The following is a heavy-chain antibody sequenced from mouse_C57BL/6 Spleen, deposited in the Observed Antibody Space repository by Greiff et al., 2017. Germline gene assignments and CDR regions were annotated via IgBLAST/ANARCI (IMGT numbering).Heavy chain of an antibody. CDR1: GFTFSDYY. CDR2: ISNGGGST. V-gene: IGHV5-12*01. D-gene: IGHD1-1*01. Sequence: EVKLMESGGGLVQPGGSLKLSCAASGFTFSDYYMYWVRQTPEKRLEWVAYISNGGGSTYYPDTVKGRFTISRDNAKNTLYLQMSRLKSEDTAMYYCARREDGTFYAMDYWGQGTSVTVSS. J-gene: IGHJ4*01. CDR3: ARREDGTFYAMDY.